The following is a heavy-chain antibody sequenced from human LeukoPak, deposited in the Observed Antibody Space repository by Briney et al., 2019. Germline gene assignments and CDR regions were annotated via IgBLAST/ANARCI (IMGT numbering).Heavy chain of an antibody. Sequence: SETLSLTCTVSGGSISSGDYYWSWIRQPPGKGLEWIGYIYDSGSTYYNPSLKSRVTISVDTSKNQFSLKLSSVTAADTAVYYCARAGYYGDYDGFDIWGQGTMVTVSS. CDR1: GGSISSGDYY. CDR2: IYDSGST. J-gene: IGHJ3*02. CDR3: ARAGYYGDYDGFDI. V-gene: IGHV4-30-4*08. D-gene: IGHD4-17*01.